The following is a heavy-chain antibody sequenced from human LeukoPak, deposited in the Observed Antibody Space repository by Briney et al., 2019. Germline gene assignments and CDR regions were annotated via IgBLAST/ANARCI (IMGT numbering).Heavy chain of an antibody. D-gene: IGHD4-17*01. Sequence: KPSETLSLTCTVSGGSVSSGSYYWSWIRQPPGKGLEWIGYIYYSGSTNYNPSLKSRVTISVDTSKNQFSLKLSSVTAADTAVYYCARDKYGDYYFDYWGQGALVTVSS. J-gene: IGHJ4*02. CDR2: IYYSGST. CDR3: ARDKYGDYYFDY. V-gene: IGHV4-61*01. CDR1: GGSVSSGSYY.